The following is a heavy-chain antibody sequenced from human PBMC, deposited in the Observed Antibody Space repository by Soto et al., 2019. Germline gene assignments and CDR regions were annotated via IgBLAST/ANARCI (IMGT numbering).Heavy chain of an antibody. Sequence: ASVKVSCKASGYTFTSYCISWVRQAPGQGLEWMGWISAYNGNTNYAQKLQGRVTMTTDTSTSTAYMELRSLRSDDTAVYYCARTKECSGGSCYSRWFDPWGQGTLVTVSS. J-gene: IGHJ5*02. CDR2: ISAYNGNT. CDR3: ARTKECSGGSCYSRWFDP. CDR1: GYTFTSYC. D-gene: IGHD2-15*01. V-gene: IGHV1-18*01.